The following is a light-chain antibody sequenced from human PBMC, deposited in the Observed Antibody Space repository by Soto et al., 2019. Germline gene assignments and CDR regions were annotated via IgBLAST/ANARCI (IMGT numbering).Light chain of an antibody. V-gene: IGLV1-44*01. Sequence: QAVVTQPPSASGTPGQRVTISCSGSSSNIGGNALSWYQHLPGTAPKFLIYSNNQRPSGVPDRFSGSKSGTSGSLAISGLQSGDEADYYCAAWDDSLNGVIFGGGTKLTVL. CDR1: SSNIGGNA. CDR2: SNN. CDR3: AAWDDSLNGVI. J-gene: IGLJ2*01.